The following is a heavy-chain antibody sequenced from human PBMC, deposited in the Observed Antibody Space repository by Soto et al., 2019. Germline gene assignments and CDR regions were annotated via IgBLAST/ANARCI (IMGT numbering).Heavy chain of an antibody. J-gene: IGHJ4*02. D-gene: IGHD1-1*01. CDR3: ARKASDDLDY. V-gene: IGHV4-38-2*01. CDR1: DSSINSNYY. Sequence: PSETLSLTCGVSDSSINSNYYWLWIRQPPGKGLEWIGAIHHSGTTYYTPSLKRRVTISMDTSKNHFSLRLTSVTAADTAVYYCARKASDDLDYWGQGTLVTVSS. CDR2: IHHSGTT.